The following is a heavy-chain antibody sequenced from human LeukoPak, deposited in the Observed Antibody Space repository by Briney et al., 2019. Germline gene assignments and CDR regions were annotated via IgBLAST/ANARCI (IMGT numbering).Heavy chain of an antibody. V-gene: IGHV4-34*01. D-gene: IGHD3-9*01. Sequence: PSETLSLTCAVYGGSFSGYYWSWIRQPPGKGLEWIGEINHSGSTNYNPSLKSRVTISVDTSKNQFSLKLSSVTAADTAVYYCARDQQYYDILTGYPPYYYYYYMDVWGKGTTVTVSS. CDR3: ARDQQYYDILTGYPPYYYYYYMDV. J-gene: IGHJ6*03. CDR2: INHSGST. CDR1: GGSFSGYY.